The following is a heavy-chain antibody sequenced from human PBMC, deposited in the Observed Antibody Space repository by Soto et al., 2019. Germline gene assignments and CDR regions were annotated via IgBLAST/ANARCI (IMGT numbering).Heavy chain of an antibody. Sequence: QLQLQESGPGLVKPSETLSLTCTVSGGSISSSSYYWGWIRQPPGKGLEWIGSIYYSGSTYYNPSLKSRVTISVDTSKNQFSLKLSSVTAADTAVYYCARVGATGPGWFDPWGQGTLVTVSS. D-gene: IGHD1-26*01. J-gene: IGHJ5*02. CDR2: IYYSGST. CDR3: ARVGATGPGWFDP. V-gene: IGHV4-39*01. CDR1: GGSISSSSYY.